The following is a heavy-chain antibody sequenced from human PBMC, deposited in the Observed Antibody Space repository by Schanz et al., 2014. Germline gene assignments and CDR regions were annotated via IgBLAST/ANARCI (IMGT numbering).Heavy chain of an antibody. V-gene: IGHV1-2*06. CDR1: GYTFTDYH. J-gene: IGHJ6*02. Sequence: QVRLVQSGAELKMPGASVKVSCNASGYTFTDYHIHWVRQAPGQGLEYMGRINPNSGGTNFAQKFQGRVTMTRDTSTSTVYMELSRLTSDDTALYYCARDGHSSIWDSYYFYGLDVWGQGTTVTVSS. D-gene: IGHD6-13*01. CDR3: ARDGHSSIWDSYYFYGLDV. CDR2: INPNSGGT.